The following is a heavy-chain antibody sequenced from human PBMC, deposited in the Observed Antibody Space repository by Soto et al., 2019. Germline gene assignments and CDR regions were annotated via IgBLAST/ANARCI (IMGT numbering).Heavy chain of an antibody. D-gene: IGHD5-12*01. CDR2: ISWNSGSI. V-gene: IGHV3-9*01. CDR1: GFTFDDYA. J-gene: IGHJ3*02. Sequence: EVQLVESGGGLVQPGRSLRLSCAASGFTFDDYAMHWVRQAPGKGLEWVSGISWNSGSIGYADSVKGRFTISRDNAKNSLYLQMNSLRAEDTALYYCAKDIGEMATPGWASAFDIWGQGTMVTVSS. CDR3: AKDIGEMATPGWASAFDI.